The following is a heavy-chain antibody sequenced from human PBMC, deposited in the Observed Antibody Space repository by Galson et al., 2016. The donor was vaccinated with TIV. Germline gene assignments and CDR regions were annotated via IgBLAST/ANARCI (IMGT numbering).Heavy chain of an antibody. CDR2: ISYDGTNK. Sequence: SLRLSCAASGFTFSIYGMHWVRQAPGKGLEWVAVISYDGTNKHYADSVKGRFTISRDNNSKKTLSLQVNSLGADDTAIYYCVEHVAGAARPARFDSWGQGTLVTVSS. D-gene: IGHD6-25*01. CDR3: VEHVAGAARPARFDS. CDR1: GFTFSIYG. J-gene: IGHJ4*02. V-gene: IGHV3-30*03.